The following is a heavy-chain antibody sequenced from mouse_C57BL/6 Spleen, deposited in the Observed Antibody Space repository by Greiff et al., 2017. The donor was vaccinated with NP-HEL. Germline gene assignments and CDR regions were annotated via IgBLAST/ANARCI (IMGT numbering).Heavy chain of an antibody. Sequence: VQLKESGAELVRPGTSVKVSCKASGYAFTNYLIEWVKQRPGQGLEWIGVINPGSGGTNYNEKFKGKATLTADKSSSTAYMQLSSLTSEDSAVYFCARSEITTVVAYYFDYWGQGTTLTVSS. CDR2: INPGSGGT. CDR1: GYAFTNYL. J-gene: IGHJ2*01. CDR3: ARSEITTVVAYYFDY. V-gene: IGHV1-54*01. D-gene: IGHD1-1*01.